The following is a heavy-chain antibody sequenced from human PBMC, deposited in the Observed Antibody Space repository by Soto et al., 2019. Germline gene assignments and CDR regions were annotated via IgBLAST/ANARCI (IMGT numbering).Heavy chain of an antibody. Sequence: GAYLNTSFTASVSSFASYSISWVRLLPLKGLEWMGRIDPSDSYTNYSPSFQGHVTISADKSISTAYLQWSSLKASDTAIYYCATRPVAGTGYYGMDVWGQGTTVTVSS. D-gene: IGHD6-19*01. CDR2: IDPSDSYT. CDR3: ATRPVAGTGYYGMDV. CDR1: VSSFASYS. J-gene: IGHJ6*02. V-gene: IGHV5-10-1*01.